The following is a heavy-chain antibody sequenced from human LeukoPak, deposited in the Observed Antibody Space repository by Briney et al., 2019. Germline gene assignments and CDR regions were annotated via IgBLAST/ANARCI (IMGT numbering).Heavy chain of an antibody. CDR3: AKAAGDDGFFLYDY. V-gene: IGHV3-23*01. Sequence: GESLRLSCAASGFTFSSHAMGWVRQAPGKGLEWVTAVNGNGRKTYHADSVNGRFTISRDNSKNTLFLQMNSLRDENTAVYYCAKAAGDDGFFLYDYWGQGTLVTVSS. CDR1: GFTFSSHA. J-gene: IGHJ4*02. D-gene: IGHD4-17*01. CDR2: VNGNGRKT.